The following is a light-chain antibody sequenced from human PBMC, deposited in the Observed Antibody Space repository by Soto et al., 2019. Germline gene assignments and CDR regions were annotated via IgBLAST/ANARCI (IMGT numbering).Light chain of an antibody. CDR2: SAS. CDR3: QQYNNWSPYT. CDR1: QNVSSN. Sequence: EIVMTQSPATLSVSPGERATLSCRASQNVSSNLAWYQQKPGQPPRRLIYSASTRATGIPARFSGSGSGTDFTLTISSRQSEDVAVYYYQQYNNWSPYTFGQGTKLEIK. V-gene: IGKV3-15*01. J-gene: IGKJ2*01.